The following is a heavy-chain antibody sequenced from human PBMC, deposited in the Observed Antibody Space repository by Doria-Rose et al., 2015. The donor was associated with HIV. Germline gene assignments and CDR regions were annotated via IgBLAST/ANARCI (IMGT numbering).Heavy chain of an antibody. CDR1: GVSLSSPGMG. Sequence: QESGPVLVKPTETLTLTCTVSGVSLSSPGMGVSWIRQPPGKALEWLANIFADDDRSYKTSLKSRPTISRGTSKSRVVLTMTDMDPVDTATYYCARIKSSRWYHKYYFDFWGQGTLVIVSA. V-gene: IGHV2-26*01. CDR2: IFADDDR. D-gene: IGHD6-13*01. J-gene: IGHJ4*02. CDR3: ARIKSSRWYHKYYFDF.